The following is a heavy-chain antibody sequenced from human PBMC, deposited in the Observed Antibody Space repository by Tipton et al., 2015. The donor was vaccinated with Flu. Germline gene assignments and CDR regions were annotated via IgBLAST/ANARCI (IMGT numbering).Heavy chain of an antibody. CDR3: STDKGPVFAISVPIYYYYGMDF. J-gene: IGHJ6*02. Sequence: SLRLSCAASGFTFSNAWMSWVRQAPGKGLEWVGRIKSKTDGGTADHAAPVKGRFIISRDDSKNTLYLQMNSLRSEDSAVYYCSTDKGPVFAISVPIYYYYGMDFRGLGTTFTVSS. CDR1: GFTFSNAW. CDR2: IKSKTDGGTA. V-gene: IGHV3-15*01. D-gene: IGHD3-3*01.